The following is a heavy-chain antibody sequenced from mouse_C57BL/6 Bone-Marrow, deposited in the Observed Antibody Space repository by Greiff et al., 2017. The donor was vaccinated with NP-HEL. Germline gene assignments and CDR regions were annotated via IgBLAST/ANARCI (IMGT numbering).Heavy chain of an antibody. J-gene: IGHJ4*01. CDR3: ANSSTTVVDYAMDY. CDR2: INPYNGGT. Sequence: EVQLQESGPVLVKPGASVKMSCKASGYTFTDYYMNWVKQSHGKSLEWIGVINPYNGGTSYNQKFKGKATLTVDKSSSTAYMELNSLTSEDSAVYYCANSSTTVVDYAMDYWGQGTSVTVSS. D-gene: IGHD1-1*01. CDR1: GYTFTDYY. V-gene: IGHV1-19*01.